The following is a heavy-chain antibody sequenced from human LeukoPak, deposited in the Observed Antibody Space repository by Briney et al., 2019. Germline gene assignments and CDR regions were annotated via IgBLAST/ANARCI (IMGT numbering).Heavy chain of an antibody. CDR3: ARGRITMVRGVIMDV. CDR1: GFTFSSYS. V-gene: IGHV3-21*01. CDR2: NSSSSSYI. D-gene: IGHD3-10*01. J-gene: IGHJ6*04. Sequence: GGSLRLSCAASGFTFSSYSMNWVRQAPGKGLECVSSNSSSSSYIYYADSVKGRFTISRDNAKNSLYLQMNSLRAEDTAVYYCARGRITMVRGVIMDVWGKGTTVTVSS.